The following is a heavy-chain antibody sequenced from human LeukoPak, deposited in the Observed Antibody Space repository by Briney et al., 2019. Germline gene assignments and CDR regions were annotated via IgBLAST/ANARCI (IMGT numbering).Heavy chain of an antibody. V-gene: IGHV3-11*06. CDR2: ISSSSSYT. J-gene: IGHJ4*02. Sequence: PGGSLRLSRAASGFTFSDYYMSWIRQAPGKGLEWVSYISSSSSYTNYADSVKGRFTISRDNAKNSLYLQMNGLRDEDTAVYYCARDQSDYYGSGSYSEGSYWGQGTLVTVSS. CDR1: GFTFSDYY. CDR3: ARDQSDYYGSGSYSEGSY. D-gene: IGHD3-10*01.